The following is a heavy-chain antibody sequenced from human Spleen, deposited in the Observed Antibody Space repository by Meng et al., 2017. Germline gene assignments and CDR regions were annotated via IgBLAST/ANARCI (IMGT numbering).Heavy chain of an antibody. Sequence: QPPLQESGPGLVKPSAALSLTCSGSGGSISTRGYYWGWIRQPPGKGVEWIGSIGHSGFTYYTPSLKSRVTVSIDTSKSQFSLKLTSVTAADTAVYYCVRSSGWVRTGFDPWGQGTLVTVSS. D-gene: IGHD6-19*01. J-gene: IGHJ5*02. V-gene: IGHV4-39*01. CDR2: IGHSGFT. CDR3: VRSSGWVRTGFDP. CDR1: GGSISTRGYY.